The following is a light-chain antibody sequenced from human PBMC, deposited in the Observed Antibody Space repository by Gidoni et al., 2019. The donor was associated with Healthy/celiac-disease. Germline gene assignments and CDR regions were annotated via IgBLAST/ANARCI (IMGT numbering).Light chain of an antibody. V-gene: IGKV3-15*01. CDR2: GAS. Sequence: EIVMTQSPATLSVSPGERATLSCRASQSVSSNLAWYQQKPGQAPRLLIYGASTRATGIPARVSGSGSGTEFTLNISSLQYEDFAVYYCQQYNNWPPLTFGGGTKVEIK. J-gene: IGKJ4*01. CDR1: QSVSSN. CDR3: QQYNNWPPLT.